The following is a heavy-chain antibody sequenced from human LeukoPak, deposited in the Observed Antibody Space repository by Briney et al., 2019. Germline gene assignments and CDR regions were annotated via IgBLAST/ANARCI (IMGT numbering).Heavy chain of an antibody. CDR2: MNPTSGNS. CDR3: SRGDY. V-gene: IGHV1-8*01. CDR1: GYTFTSYD. J-gene: IGHJ4*02. Sequence: ASVKVSCKASGYTFTSYDINWVRQATGQGLEWMAWMNPTSGNSGYAQKLQGRAAMTRDTSISTAYMELSSLRSEDTAVYYCSRGDYWGQGTLVTVSS.